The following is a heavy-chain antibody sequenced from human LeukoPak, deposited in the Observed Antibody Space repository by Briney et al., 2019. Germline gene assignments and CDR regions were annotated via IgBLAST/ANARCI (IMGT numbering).Heavy chain of an antibody. CDR1: GYTFTTYY. CDR3: ATERRGYSGYGPGGRDAFDI. D-gene: IGHD5-12*01. V-gene: IGHV1-46*01. CDR2: INPSGGAT. Sequence: ASVKVSCKASGYTFTTYYIHWVRQAPGQGLEWMGIINPSGGATSYAQKFQGRVTMTEDTSTDTAYMELSSLRSEDTAVYYCATERRGYSGYGPGGRDAFDIWGQGTMVTVSS. J-gene: IGHJ3*02.